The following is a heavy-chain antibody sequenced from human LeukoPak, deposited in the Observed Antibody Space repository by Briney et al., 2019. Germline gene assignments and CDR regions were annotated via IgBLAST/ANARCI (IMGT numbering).Heavy chain of an antibody. CDR3: AREYASGTFD. D-gene: IGHD2-2*01. CDR1: GFIVSNYY. Sequence: GGSLRLSCAASGFIVSNYYMNWVRQAPGKGLECVSVIYNGGATYYADSVKGRFTISRDNSKNTLYLQMNSLRAEDTSVYSCAREYASGTFDWGQGTLVTVSS. CDR2: IYNGGAT. V-gene: IGHV3-53*01. J-gene: IGHJ4*02.